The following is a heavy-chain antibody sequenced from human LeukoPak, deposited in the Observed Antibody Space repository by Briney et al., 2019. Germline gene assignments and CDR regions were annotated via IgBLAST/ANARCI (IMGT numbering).Heavy chain of an antibody. D-gene: IGHD2-15*01. Sequence: ASVKVSCKASGYTFTSYGISWVRQAPGQGLEWMGWISAYNGNTNYAQKLQGRVTMTTDTSTSTVYMELRSLRSDDTAVYYCARESCSGGSCYSDYWGQGTLVTVSS. V-gene: IGHV1-18*01. CDR2: ISAYNGNT. CDR1: GYTFTSYG. CDR3: ARESCSGGSCYSDY. J-gene: IGHJ4*02.